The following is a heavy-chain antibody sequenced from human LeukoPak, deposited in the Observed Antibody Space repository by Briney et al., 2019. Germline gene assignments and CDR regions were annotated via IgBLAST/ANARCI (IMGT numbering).Heavy chain of an antibody. CDR1: GYTFTGYY. D-gene: IGHD3-10*01. J-gene: IGHJ4*02. CDR2: INPNSGGT. V-gene: IGHV1-2*02. CDR3: ARDLYGSGSYYNSPPDY. Sequence: ALVKVSCKASGYTFTGYYIHWVRQAPGQGLEWMGWINPNSGGTNYAQKFQGRVTMTRDTSISTAYMELSRLRSDDTAVYYCARDLYGSGSYYNSPPDYWGQGTLVTVSS.